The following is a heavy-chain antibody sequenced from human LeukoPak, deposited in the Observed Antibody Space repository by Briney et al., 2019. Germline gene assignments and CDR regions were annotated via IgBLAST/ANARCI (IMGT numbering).Heavy chain of an antibody. D-gene: IGHD3-10*02. CDR2: IGSDGKT. J-gene: IGHJ6*02. Sequence: PGGSLRLSCEASGSTFSSYAMTWVRQAPGKGVEWVSSIGSDGKTHYSESVKGRFAISRDNWKRILFLQLNSLRAEDTALYYCARDLYYYVAMDVWGQGITVTVSS. CDR3: ARDLYYYVAMDV. V-gene: IGHV3-23*01. CDR1: GSTFSSYA.